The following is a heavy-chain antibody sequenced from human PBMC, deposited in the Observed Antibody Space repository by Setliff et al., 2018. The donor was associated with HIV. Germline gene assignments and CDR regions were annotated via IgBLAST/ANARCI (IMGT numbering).Heavy chain of an antibody. CDR3: ARSGTHLEESRGSSGWNFDL. CDR2: IIPIFGTT. CDR1: GGTFSRYT. J-gene: IGHJ2*01. V-gene: IGHV1-69*13. D-gene: IGHD3-16*01. Sequence: SVKVSCKSSGGTFSRYTISWVRQAPGQGLEWMGGIIPIFGTTNYAQKFRGRVSITADASASTAYMELSSLRSEETAVYYCARSGTHLEESRGSSGWNFDLWGRGTLVTVSS.